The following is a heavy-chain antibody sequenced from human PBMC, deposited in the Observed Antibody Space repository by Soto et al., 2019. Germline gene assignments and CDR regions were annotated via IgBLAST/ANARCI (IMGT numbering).Heavy chain of an antibody. D-gene: IGHD3-3*01. V-gene: IGHV3-43*01. Sequence: PGGSLRLSCAASGFTFDDYTMHWVRQAPGKGLEWVSLISWDGGSTYYADSVKGRFTISRDNSKNSLYLQMNSLRTEDTALYYCAKVNARGVVIGRNYYYYGMDVWGQGTTVTVSS. CDR3: AKVNARGVVIGRNYYYYGMDV. CDR1: GFTFDDYT. CDR2: ISWDGGST. J-gene: IGHJ6*02.